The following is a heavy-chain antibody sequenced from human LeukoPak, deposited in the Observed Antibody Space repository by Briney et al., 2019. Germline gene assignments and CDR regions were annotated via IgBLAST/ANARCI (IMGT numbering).Heavy chain of an antibody. CDR1: EYSFPNYC. J-gene: IGHJ4*02. CDR2: IYSDDSDT. CDR3: AIGRGGQQLGDY. V-gene: IGHV5-51*01. D-gene: IGHD6-13*01. Sequence: GESLKISCKHSEYSFPNYCIGWVRQMPGKGLEWMGIIYSDDSDTRYSPSFQGQVTISADRSISTAYLQWSSLKASDTAMYYCAIGRGGQQLGDYWGQGTLVTVSS.